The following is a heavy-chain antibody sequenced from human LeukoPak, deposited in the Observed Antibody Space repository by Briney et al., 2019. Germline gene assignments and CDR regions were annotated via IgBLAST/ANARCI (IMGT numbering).Heavy chain of an antibody. CDR1: GGSISSSSYY. Sequence: SETLSLTCTVSGGSISSSSYYWGWIRQPPGKGLEWIGSIYYSGSTYYNPSLKSRVTISVDTSKNQFSLKLSSVTAADTAVYYCARVPDSSWGQGTLVTVSS. CDR2: IYYSGST. D-gene: IGHD3-22*01. CDR3: ARVPDSS. J-gene: IGHJ4*02. V-gene: IGHV4-39*07.